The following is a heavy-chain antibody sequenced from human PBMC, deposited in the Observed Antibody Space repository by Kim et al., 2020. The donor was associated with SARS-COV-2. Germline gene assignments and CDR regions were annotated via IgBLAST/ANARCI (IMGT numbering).Heavy chain of an antibody. Sequence: SETLSLTCAVYGGSFSGYYWSWIRQPPGKGLEWIGEINHSGSTNYNPSLKSRVTISVDTSKNQFSLKLSSVTAADTAVYYCARQGGTGTTFPSYYYFDYWGQGTLVTVSS. CDR1: GGSFSGYY. CDR3: ARQGGTGTTFPSYYYFDY. D-gene: IGHD1-7*01. V-gene: IGHV4-34*01. CDR2: INHSGST. J-gene: IGHJ4*02.